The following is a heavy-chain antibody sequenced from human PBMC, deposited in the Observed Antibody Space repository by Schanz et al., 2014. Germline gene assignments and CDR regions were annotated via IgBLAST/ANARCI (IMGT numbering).Heavy chain of an antibody. CDR2: ISDSGDTA. V-gene: IGHV3-23*01. Sequence: DVQLLESGGGLVQPGGSLRLSCAASGFTFTNYAMSWARQAPGKGLEWVSLISDSGDTAYYADSVKGRFTISRDNFKGALYLQMSSLRAEDTAVYYCAKSLESCPGGRCSRGYFDYWGQGTLVTVSS. D-gene: IGHD2-8*02. CDR1: GFTFTNYA. CDR3: AKSLESCPGGRCSRGYFDY. J-gene: IGHJ4*02.